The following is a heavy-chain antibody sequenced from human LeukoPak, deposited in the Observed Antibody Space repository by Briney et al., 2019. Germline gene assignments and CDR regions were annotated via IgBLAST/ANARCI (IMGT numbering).Heavy chain of an antibody. CDR3: ARRGAAAGHAFDI. V-gene: IGHV4-59*08. Sequence: NPSETLSLTCTVSGGSISSYYWSWIRQPPGKGLEWIGYIYYSGSTNYNPSLKSRVTISVDTSKNQFSLKLSSVTAADTAVYYRARRGAAAGHAFDIWGQGTMVTVSS. CDR2: IYYSGST. J-gene: IGHJ3*02. D-gene: IGHD6-13*01. CDR1: GGSISSYY.